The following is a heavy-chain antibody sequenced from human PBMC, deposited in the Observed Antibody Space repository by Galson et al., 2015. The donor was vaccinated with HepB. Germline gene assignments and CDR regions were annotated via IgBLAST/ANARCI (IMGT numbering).Heavy chain of an antibody. CDR1: GGTFSSYT. CDR3: ARGDYYDILTGYRSPRYYYGMDV. D-gene: IGHD3-9*01. CDR2: IIPILGIA. V-gene: IGHV1-69*02. Sequence: SVKVSCKASGGTFSSYTISWVRQAPGQGLEWMGRIIPILGIANYAQKFQGRVTITADKSTSTAYMELSSLRSEDTAVYYCARGDYYDILTGYRSPRYYYGMDVWGQGTTVTVSS. J-gene: IGHJ6*02.